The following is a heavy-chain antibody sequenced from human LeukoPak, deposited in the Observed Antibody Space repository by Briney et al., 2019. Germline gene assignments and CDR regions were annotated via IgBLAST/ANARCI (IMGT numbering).Heavy chain of an antibody. CDR1: GGSISGYY. CDR3: ARHGGSYSFDY. Sequence: SETLSLTCSVSGGSISGYYWSWIRQPPGKGLEWIGFITYSGSTNYNPSLKSRVTMSVDTSKNQFSLKLTSVTAADAAAYYCARHGGSYSFDYWGQGTLVTVSS. D-gene: IGHD3-10*01. CDR2: ITYSGST. J-gene: IGHJ4*02. V-gene: IGHV4-59*08.